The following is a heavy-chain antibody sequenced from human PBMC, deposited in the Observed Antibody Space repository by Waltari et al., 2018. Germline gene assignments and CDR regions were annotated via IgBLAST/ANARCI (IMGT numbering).Heavy chain of an antibody. V-gene: IGHV3-30*18. CDR3: AKDLVVYAFGSGRPSGDGFDL. CDR2: ISYDGSNK. CDR1: GFTFSSYG. D-gene: IGHD2-8*02. Sequence: QVQLVESGGGVVQPGRSLRLSCAASGFTFSSYGWDWVRQAPGKGLEWVAVISYDGSNKYYADSVKGRFTISRDNSKNTLYLQMNSLRAEDTAVYYCAKDLVVYAFGSGRPSGDGFDLWGQGTMVTVSS. J-gene: IGHJ3*01.